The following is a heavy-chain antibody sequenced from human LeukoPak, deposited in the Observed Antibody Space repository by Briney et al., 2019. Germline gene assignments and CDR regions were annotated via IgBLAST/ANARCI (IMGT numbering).Heavy chain of an antibody. D-gene: IGHD3-22*01. J-gene: IGHJ4*02. V-gene: IGHV1-46*01. CDR2: INPSGGST. CDR3: ARGRYYYDSSGYRVGYFDY. CDR1: GYTFTSYY. Sequence: ASVKVSCKASGYTFTSYYMHWVRQAPGQGLEWMGIINPSGGSTTYAQKLPGRVTMTTDTSTSTAYMELRSLRSDDTAVYYCARGRYYYDSSGYRVGYFDYWGQGTLVTVSS.